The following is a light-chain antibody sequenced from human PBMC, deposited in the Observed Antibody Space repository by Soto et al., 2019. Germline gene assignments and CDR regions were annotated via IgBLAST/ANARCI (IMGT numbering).Light chain of an antibody. Sequence: IVLTQSPATLSLSPGERATLSCRASQSVSSYLAWYQQKPGQAPRLLIYDASNRATGIPARFSGSGSGTDFTLTIISLEPEDFAVYYCQQRSNWVSSGGGTKVEIK. CDR2: DAS. CDR1: QSVSSY. CDR3: QQRSNWVS. J-gene: IGKJ4*01. V-gene: IGKV3-11*01.